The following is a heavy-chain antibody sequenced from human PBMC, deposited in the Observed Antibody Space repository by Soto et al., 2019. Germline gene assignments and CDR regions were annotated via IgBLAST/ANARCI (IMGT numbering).Heavy chain of an antibody. CDR2: IYSRGNA. CDR3: ARARSGSDFVLEY. J-gene: IGHJ4*02. D-gene: IGHD3-10*01. Sequence: QVQLQESGPGLVKPSQTLSLTCTVSGGAINRGLYYWSWLREYRGKVLECIGYIYSRGNAYYNPPIKTRLTIVVATSKTQLSVQLSSVTAADTAVYYCARARSGSDFVLEYWGQGRLLTVSS. V-gene: IGHV4-31*03. CDR1: GGAINRGLYY.